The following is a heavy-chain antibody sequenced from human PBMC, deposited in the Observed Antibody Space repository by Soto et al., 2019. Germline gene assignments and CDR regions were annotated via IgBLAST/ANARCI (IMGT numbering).Heavy chain of an antibody. Sequence: EVQLVESGGGLVQPGGSLRLSCAASGFSFSTYDMNWVRQAPGKGLEWVSYISGGSSRIFYADSVKGRFTISRDNAKNPPEPQKNSPRDEDTGVYYCARVIYGGWSTIKDYDYYAMDVWGQGTTVTVSS. J-gene: IGHJ6*02. V-gene: IGHV3-48*02. D-gene: IGHD5-12*01. CDR2: ISGGSSRI. CDR3: ARVIYGGWSTIKDYDYYAMDV. CDR1: GFSFSTYD.